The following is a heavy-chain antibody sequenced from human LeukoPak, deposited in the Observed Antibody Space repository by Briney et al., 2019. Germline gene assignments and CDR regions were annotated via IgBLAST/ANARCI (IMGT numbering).Heavy chain of an antibody. D-gene: IGHD4-17*01. CDR3: ARDALYGDFSWRASDI. Sequence: PSQTLSLTCAVSGGSISSGGYSWSWIRQPPGKGLEWIGYIYHSGSTYYNPSLKSRVTISVDRSKNQFSLKLSSVTAADTAVYYCARDALYGDFSWRASDIWGQGTMVTVSS. CDR1: GGSISSGGYS. J-gene: IGHJ3*02. CDR2: IYHSGST. V-gene: IGHV4-30-2*01.